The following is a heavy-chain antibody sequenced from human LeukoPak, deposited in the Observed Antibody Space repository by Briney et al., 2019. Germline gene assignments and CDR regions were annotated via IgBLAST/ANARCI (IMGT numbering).Heavy chain of an antibody. CDR2: ISYDGSKK. CDR3: ARGPISAAAGTPILDY. V-gene: IGHV3-33*08. D-gene: IGHD6-13*01. J-gene: IGHJ4*02. Sequence: GGSLRLSCAASGFTFSNYGMHWVRQAPGKGLEWVAVISYDGSKKYYADSVKGRFTISRDNSKNTLYVQMNSLRVEDTAVYYCARGPISAAAGTPILDYWGQGTLVTVSS. CDR1: GFTFSNYG.